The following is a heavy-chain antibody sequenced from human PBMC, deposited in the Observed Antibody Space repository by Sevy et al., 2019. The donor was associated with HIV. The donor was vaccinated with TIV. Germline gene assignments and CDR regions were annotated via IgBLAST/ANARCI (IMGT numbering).Heavy chain of an antibody. V-gene: IGHV1-46*01. CDR1: GYTLIAYY. D-gene: IGHD5-12*01. J-gene: IGHJ4*02. CDR2: INTDGGST. CDR3: ARSASMVATPDN. Sequence: YKASGYTLIAYYMYWVRQAPGQGLEWRGIINTDGGSTRYAQKFQGRVIMTRDTSTTTAYMELCSLRSEDTAVYYCARSASMVATPDNWGQGTLVTVSS.